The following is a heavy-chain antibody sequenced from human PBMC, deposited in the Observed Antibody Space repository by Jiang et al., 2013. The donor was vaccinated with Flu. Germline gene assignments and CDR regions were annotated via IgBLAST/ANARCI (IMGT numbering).Heavy chain of an antibody. V-gene: IGHV4-59*01. J-gene: IGHJ4*02. CDR2: IYYSGST. CDR1: GGSISSYY. CDR3: ARWIQLWNYFDY. D-gene: IGHD5-18*01. Sequence: SLTCTVSGGSISSYYWSWIRQPPGKGLEWIGYIYYSGSTNYNPSLKSRVTISVDTSKNQFSLKLSSVTAADTAVYYCARWIQLWNYFDYWGQGTLVTVSS.